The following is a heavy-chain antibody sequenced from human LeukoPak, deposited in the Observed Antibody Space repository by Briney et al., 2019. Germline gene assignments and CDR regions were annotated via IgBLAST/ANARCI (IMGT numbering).Heavy chain of an antibody. CDR2: MYYSGST. Sequence: PSETLSLTCTVSGVSISIYYWSWIRQPPGKGLEWIGHMYYSGSTDYNSSLKSRVTISVDTSKNQFSLKLSSLTAADTAVYYCARLGGNYPSYYFHSWGQGTLVTVSS. CDR1: GVSISIYY. J-gene: IGHJ4*02. V-gene: IGHV4-59*01. D-gene: IGHD1-26*01. CDR3: ARLGGNYPSYYFHS.